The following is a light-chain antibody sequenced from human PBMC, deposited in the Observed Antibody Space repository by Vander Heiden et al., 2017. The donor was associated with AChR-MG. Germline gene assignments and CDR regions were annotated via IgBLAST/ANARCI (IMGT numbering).Light chain of an antibody. Sequence: QSALTQPASVSGSPGQSITISCTGTSSDVGGYNYVSWYQQHPGKAPKLMIYDVSNRPSGVSNRVSGSKSGNKASLTISGLQAEDEADDDCSSYTRSRTYVFGTGTKVTVL. CDR1: SSDVGGYNY. V-gene: IGLV2-14*03. CDR3: SSYTRSRTYV. CDR2: DVS. J-gene: IGLJ1*01.